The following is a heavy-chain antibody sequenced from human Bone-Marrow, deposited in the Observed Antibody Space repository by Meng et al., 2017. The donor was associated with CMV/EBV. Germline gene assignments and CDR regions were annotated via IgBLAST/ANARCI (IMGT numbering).Heavy chain of an antibody. D-gene: IGHD4/OR15-4a*01. CDR2: IYYSGST. Sequence: SETLSLTCTVSGGSISSYYWSWIRQPPGKVLEWIGYIYYSGSTNYNPSLKSRVTISVDTSKNQFSLKLSSVAAADTAVYYCAGSLRAFDIWGQGTMVTVSS. CDR1: GGSISSYY. V-gene: IGHV4-59*01. CDR3: AGSLRAFDI. J-gene: IGHJ3*02.